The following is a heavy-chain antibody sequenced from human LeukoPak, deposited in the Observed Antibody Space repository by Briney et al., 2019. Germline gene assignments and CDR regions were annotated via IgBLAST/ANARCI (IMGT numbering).Heavy chain of an antibody. J-gene: IGHJ4*02. V-gene: IGHV1-2*06. CDR3: ARGYSSAWYYFDY. Sequence: ASVKVSCKASGYTFTGYYMHWVRQAPGQGLEWMGRISPNSGGTNHAQKFQGRVTMTRDTSISTAYMELSRLRSDDTAVYYCARGYSSAWYYFDYWGQGTLVTVSS. CDR2: ISPNSGGT. CDR1: GYTFTGYY. D-gene: IGHD6-13*01.